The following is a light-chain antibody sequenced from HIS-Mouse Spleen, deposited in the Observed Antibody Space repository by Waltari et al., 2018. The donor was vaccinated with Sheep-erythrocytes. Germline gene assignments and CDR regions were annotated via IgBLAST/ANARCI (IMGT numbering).Light chain of an antibody. V-gene: IGLV2-11*01. J-gene: IGLJ3*02. Sequence: QSALTQPRSVSGSPGQSVTISCTGTSSDVGGYNYVSWYQQHPGKAPKLMIYDVSKRPQGVPERFSGSKAGNPASLTISGLQAEDEADYYCCSYAGSYTFWVFGGGTKLTVL. CDR2: DVS. CDR3: CSYAGSYTFWV. CDR1: SSDVGGYNY.